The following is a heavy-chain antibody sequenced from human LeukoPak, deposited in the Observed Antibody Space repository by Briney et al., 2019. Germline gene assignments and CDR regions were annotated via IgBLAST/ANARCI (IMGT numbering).Heavy chain of an antibody. J-gene: IGHJ4*02. CDR3: ARATNYGGNFDY. CDR1: GGSISSNH. D-gene: IGHD4-23*01. V-gene: IGHV4-59*01. Sequence: SETLSLTCTVSGGSISSNHWSWIRQPPGRGLEWIGYIYYSGSTNYNPSLKSRVTISVDTSKNQFSLKLSSVTAADTAVYYCARATNYGGNFDYWGQGTLVTVSS. CDR2: IYYSGST.